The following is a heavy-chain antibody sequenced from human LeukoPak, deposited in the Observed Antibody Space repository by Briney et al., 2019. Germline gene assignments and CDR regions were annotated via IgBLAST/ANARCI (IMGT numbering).Heavy chain of an antibody. Sequence: PSVTLSLTCTVSGGSISSGGYYWSWIRQHPGKGLEWIGYIYYSGSTYYNPSLKSRVTISVDTSKNQFSLKLSSVTAADTAVYYCASSVDYYDSSGYYALEHWGQGTLVTVSS. J-gene: IGHJ1*01. CDR1: GGSISSGGYY. CDR2: IYYSGST. CDR3: ASSVDYYDSSGYYALEH. V-gene: IGHV4-31*03. D-gene: IGHD3-22*01.